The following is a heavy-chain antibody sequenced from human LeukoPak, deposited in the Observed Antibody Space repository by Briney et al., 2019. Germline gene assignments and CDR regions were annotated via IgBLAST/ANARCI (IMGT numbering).Heavy chain of an antibody. CDR1: GFTFSNYW. J-gene: IGHJ4*02. Sequence: GGSLRLSCAASGFTFSNYWMSWVRQAPGKGLEWVANMKRDGGEKYYVDSVKGRFTISRDNAKGSLYLQMNSLRAEDTAVYYCARDARVVLDYWGQGALVTVSS. D-gene: IGHD2-15*01. V-gene: IGHV3-7*01. CDR2: MKRDGGEK. CDR3: ARDARVVLDY.